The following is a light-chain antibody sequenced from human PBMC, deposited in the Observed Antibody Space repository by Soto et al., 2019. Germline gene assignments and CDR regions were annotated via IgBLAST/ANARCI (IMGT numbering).Light chain of an antibody. CDR1: QSVPSNY. CDR2: GAS. V-gene: IGKV3-20*01. CDR3: HQYASSPPT. Sequence: EIVLTQSPGTLSLSPGERATLSCRASQSVPSNYLAWYQQKPGQAPRLLIYGASSRATGIPDRFSGSGSGTDFTLTISRLEPEDFAVYYCHQYASSPPTFGQGTKVEIK. J-gene: IGKJ1*01.